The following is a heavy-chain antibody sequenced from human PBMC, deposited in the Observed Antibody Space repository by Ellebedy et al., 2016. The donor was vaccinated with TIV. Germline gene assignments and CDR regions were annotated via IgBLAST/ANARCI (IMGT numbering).Heavy chain of an antibody. D-gene: IGHD6-19*01. V-gene: IGHV1-46*01. Sequence: AASVKVSCKASGYSFGSYYLHWVRQAPGQGLEWMGIIDPSGGRTTNAQKFQGRVTMTRATSTSTVYMELSSLRSEDTAVYYCARDSTSGASASFRFDPWGQGTLVIVSS. CDR1: GYSFGSYY. CDR2: IDPSGGRT. J-gene: IGHJ5*02. CDR3: ARDSTSGASASFRFDP.